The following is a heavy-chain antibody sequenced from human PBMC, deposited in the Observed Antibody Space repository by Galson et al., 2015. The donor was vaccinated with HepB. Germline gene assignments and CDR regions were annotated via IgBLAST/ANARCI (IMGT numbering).Heavy chain of an antibody. CDR3: VRDTGYCVSASCSMYYIDY. V-gene: IGHV3-21*01. CDR1: GFTFSSYS. J-gene: IGHJ4*02. CDR2: IERSSSYI. Sequence: SLRLSCAASGFTFSSYSMTWVRQAPGKGLEWVSSIERSSSYIYYADSVKSRFTITRDNAENSLYLQMNSLRVEDTAVYYCVRDTGYCVSASCSMYYIDYWGQGILVTVSS. D-gene: IGHD2-2*01.